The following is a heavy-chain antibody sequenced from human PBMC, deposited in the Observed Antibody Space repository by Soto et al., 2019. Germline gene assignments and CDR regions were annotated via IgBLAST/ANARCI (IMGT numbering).Heavy chain of an antibody. CDR3: ARVGESAFDI. Sequence: SETLSLTCTVSGGSISSYYWSWIRQPPGKGLEWIGYIYYSGSTNYNPSLKSRVTISIDTSKNQFSLKLSSVTAADTAVYYCARVGESAFDIWGQRTMVTVSS. CDR1: GGSISSYY. D-gene: IGHD3-10*01. J-gene: IGHJ3*02. V-gene: IGHV4-59*01. CDR2: IYYSGST.